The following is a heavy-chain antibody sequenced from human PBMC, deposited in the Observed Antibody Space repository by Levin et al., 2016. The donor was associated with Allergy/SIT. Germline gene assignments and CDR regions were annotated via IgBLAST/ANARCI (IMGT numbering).Heavy chain of an antibody. V-gene: IGHV2-70*12. CDR3: VHNGDYVYYNYYGMDV. Sequence: SGPTLVKPTQTLTLTCTFSGFSRGMGVSWIRQPPGKALEWLARIDWDDDKYYSTSLKSRLTITKDTSRNQVVLTMTNMDPVDTATYYCVHNGDYVYYNYYGMDVWGQGITVTVSS. J-gene: IGHJ6*02. CDR2: IDWDDDK. CDR1: GFSRGMG. D-gene: IGHD4-17*01.